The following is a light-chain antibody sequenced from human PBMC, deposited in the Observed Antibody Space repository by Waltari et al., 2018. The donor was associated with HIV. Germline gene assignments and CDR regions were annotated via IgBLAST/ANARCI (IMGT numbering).Light chain of an antibody. V-gene: IGLV3-19*01. CDR2: GKH. Sequence: SSELTQDPAVSVALGQTVRITCQGDSLTSYYPSWYRHKPAHAPVLGIYGKHNRPSGIPYRFTGASDRNTASLTITGARSEDAADYYCNARDSSGNPHVVFGGGTKLTVL. CDR3: NARDSSGNPHVV. CDR1: SLTSYY. J-gene: IGLJ2*01.